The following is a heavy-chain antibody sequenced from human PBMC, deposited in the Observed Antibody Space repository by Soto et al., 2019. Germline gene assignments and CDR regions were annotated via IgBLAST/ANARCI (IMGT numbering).Heavy chain of an antibody. V-gene: IGHV3-48*02. Sequence: EVHLVESGGGLVQPGGSLRLSCAASGITFSSYSLNWVRQAPGKGLEWVSYITSSGTTVYYADSVRGRFTISRDNAKNSLYLQMNSLRDDDTAVYYCARCSSNWAYYFDFWGQGTLVTVSS. CDR1: GITFSSYS. D-gene: IGHD6-13*01. J-gene: IGHJ4*02. CDR2: ITSSGTTV. CDR3: ARCSSNWAYYFDF.